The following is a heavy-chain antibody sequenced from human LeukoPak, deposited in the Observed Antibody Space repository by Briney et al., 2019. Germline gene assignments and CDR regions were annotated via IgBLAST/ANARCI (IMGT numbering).Heavy chain of an antibody. Sequence: GGSLRLSCAASGFTFSSYSMNWVRQAPGKGLEWVSSISSSSSYIYYADSVKGRFTISRDNAKNSLYLQMNSLRAEDTAVYYCASDDYYYDSSGYYYVWGQGTLVTVSS. D-gene: IGHD3-22*01. CDR2: ISSSSSYI. CDR3: ASDDYYYDSSGYYYV. J-gene: IGHJ4*02. V-gene: IGHV3-21*01. CDR1: GFTFSSYS.